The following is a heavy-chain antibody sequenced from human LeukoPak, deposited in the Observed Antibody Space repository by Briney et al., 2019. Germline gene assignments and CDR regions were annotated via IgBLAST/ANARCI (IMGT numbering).Heavy chain of an antibody. CDR2: ISSSSSYI. V-gene: IGHV3-21*01. D-gene: IGHD6-19*01. CDR1: GFTFSSYS. J-gene: IGHJ4*02. Sequence: GGSLRLSCAASGFTFSSYSMNWVRQAPGKGLEWVSSISSSSSYIYYADSAKGRFTISRDNAKNSLYLQMNSLRAEDTAVYYCARDLGYSSGWYEVRHYFDYWGQGTLVTVSS. CDR3: ARDLGYSSGWYEVRHYFDY.